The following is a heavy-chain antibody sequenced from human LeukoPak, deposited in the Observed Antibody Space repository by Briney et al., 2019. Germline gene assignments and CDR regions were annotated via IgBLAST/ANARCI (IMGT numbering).Heavy chain of an antibody. V-gene: IGHV4-39*01. CDR2: IHYSGIT. CDR3: ARGLDSYDSSGQFAY. J-gene: IGHJ4*02. Sequence: SETLSLTCTVSGGSISSSSYYWGWIRQPPGKGLEWIGSIHYSGITYFNPSLKSRVTIFVDTSKNQFSLKLSSVTAADTAVYYCARGLDSYDSSGQFAYRGQGTLVTVSS. D-gene: IGHD3-22*01. CDR1: GGSISSSSYY.